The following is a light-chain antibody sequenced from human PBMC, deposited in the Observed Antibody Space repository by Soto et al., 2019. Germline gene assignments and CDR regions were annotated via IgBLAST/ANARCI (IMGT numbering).Light chain of an antibody. V-gene: IGKV3-11*01. CDR2: DAS. J-gene: IGKJ2*01. CDR3: QQRSHWIYT. CDR1: QSVSFY. Sequence: EIVLTQSPATLSLSPGERATLSCRASQSVSFYLAWYQQKPGQAPRLLIYDASNRATGIPARFSGSGSGTDFALTISSLEPEDFAVYYCQQRSHWIYTFGQGTKLEIK.